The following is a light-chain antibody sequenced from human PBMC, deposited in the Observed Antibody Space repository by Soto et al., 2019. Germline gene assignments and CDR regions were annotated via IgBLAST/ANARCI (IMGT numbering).Light chain of an antibody. J-gene: IGLJ3*02. CDR2: EVS. CDR3: SSYTSSSTLV. V-gene: IGLV2-14*01. CDR1: SSDVGGYNY. Sequence: QPVLTQPASVSGSPGQSITISCTATSSDVGGYNYVSWYQQHPGKAPKLMIYEVSNRPSGVSNRFSGSKSGNTASLTISGLHAEDESDYYCSSYTSSSTLVFGGGTKLTVL.